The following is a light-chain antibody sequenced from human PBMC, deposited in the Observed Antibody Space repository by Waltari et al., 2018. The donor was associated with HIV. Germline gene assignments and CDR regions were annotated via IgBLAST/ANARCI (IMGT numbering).Light chain of an antibody. CDR2: AAS. Sequence: DIQMTQSRSSLSASVGDRVTITCRASQSISNYLNWYQQKPGKAPKLLIYAASSLQSGVPSRFSGSGSGTDFTLTISSRQPEDFATYYCQQSYSTREFTFGPGTKVDIK. CDR3: QQSYSTREFT. J-gene: IGKJ3*01. CDR1: QSISNY. V-gene: IGKV1-39*01.